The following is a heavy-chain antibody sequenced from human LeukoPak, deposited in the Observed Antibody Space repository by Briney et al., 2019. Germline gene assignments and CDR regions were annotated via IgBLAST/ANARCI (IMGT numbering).Heavy chain of an antibody. J-gene: IGHJ6*02. Sequence: GWSLRLSCVASGYYFGDYGMHWVRQAPGKGLEWVSGTNWDTNNGGYADSVKGRFTIPRDNAKNSLYLQMNSLRAEDTAVYYCAKDIGYCGGGSCSSDYFGLDVWGLGTTVTVPS. CDR2: TNWDTNNG. V-gene: IGHV3-9*01. D-gene: IGHD2-15*01. CDR3: AKDIGYCGGGSCSSDYFGLDV. CDR1: GYYFGDYG.